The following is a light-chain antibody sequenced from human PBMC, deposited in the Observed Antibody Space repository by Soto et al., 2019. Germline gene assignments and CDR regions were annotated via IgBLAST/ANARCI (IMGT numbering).Light chain of an antibody. CDR3: YSFTTSNTWV. Sequence: QSVLTQPASVSGSPGQSITISCTGTSGDVGAYNYVSWYQHHPGTAPKLMIYEVTNRPSGVSARFSGSKSGNTASLTISGLQAEDEADYYCYSFTTSNTWVFGGGTQLTVL. CDR1: SGDVGAYNY. V-gene: IGLV2-14*01. J-gene: IGLJ3*02. CDR2: EVT.